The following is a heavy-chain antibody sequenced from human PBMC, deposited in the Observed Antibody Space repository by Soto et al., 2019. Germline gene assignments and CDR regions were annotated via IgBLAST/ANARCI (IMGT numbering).Heavy chain of an antibody. V-gene: IGHV1-69*02. D-gene: IGHD1-1*01. CDR1: GGTFSSYT. J-gene: IGHJ4*02. Sequence: SVKVSCKASGGTFSSYTISWVRQAPGQGLEWMGRIIPILGIANYAQKFQGRVTITADKSTSTAYMELSSLRSEDTAVYYCAWDGVQQGDLHDYWGLGTLVTVSS. CDR3: AWDGVQQGDLHDY. CDR2: IIPILGIA.